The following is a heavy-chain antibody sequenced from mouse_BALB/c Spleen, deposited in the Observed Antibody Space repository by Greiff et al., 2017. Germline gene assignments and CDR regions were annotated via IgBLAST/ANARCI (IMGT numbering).Heavy chain of an antibody. J-gene: IGHJ4*01. Sequence: EVQGVESGGGLVQPGGSRKLSCAASGFTFSSFGMHWVRQAPEKGLEWVAYISSGSSTIYYADTVKGRFTISRDNPKNTLFLQMTSLRSEDTAMYYCARPFITTVVDYYAMDYWGQGTSVTVSS. CDR2: ISSGSSTI. CDR1: GFTFSSFG. D-gene: IGHD1-1*01. CDR3: ARPFITTVVDYYAMDY. V-gene: IGHV5-17*02.